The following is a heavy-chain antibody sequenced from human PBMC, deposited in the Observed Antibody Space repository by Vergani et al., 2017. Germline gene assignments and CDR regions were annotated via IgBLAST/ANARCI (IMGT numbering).Heavy chain of an antibody. Sequence: EVQLEESGGGLVLPGRSLRLSCVASGFTSAGYAMYWVRQAPGKGLEWVSDISWISNSIGYADSVKGRFTISRDNAKTSLYLQMNSLRAEDTALYYCAKDCGASAGGGWFDPWGQGTLVTVSS. D-gene: IGHD4-23*01. CDR3: AKDCGASAGGGWFDP. J-gene: IGHJ5*02. CDR2: ISWISNSI. CDR1: GFTSAGYA. V-gene: IGHV3-9*02.